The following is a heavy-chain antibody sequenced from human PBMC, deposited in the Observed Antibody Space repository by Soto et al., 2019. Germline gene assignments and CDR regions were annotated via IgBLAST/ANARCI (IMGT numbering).Heavy chain of an antibody. D-gene: IGHD2-2*01. CDR2: ISAYNGNT. V-gene: IGHV1-18*01. Sequence: ASVKVSCKASGYTFTSYGISWVRQAPGQGLEWMGWISAYNGNTNYAQKLQGRVTMTTDTSTSTAYMELRSLRSDDTAVYYCATGYCSSTSCYADYFDYWGQGTLVTVSS. CDR1: GYTFTSYG. CDR3: ATGYCSSTSCYADYFDY. J-gene: IGHJ4*02.